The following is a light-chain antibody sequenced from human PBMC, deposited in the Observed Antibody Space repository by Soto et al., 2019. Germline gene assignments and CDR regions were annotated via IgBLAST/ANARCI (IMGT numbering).Light chain of an antibody. V-gene: IGKV3D-15*01. J-gene: IGKJ4*01. CDR3: QQYTDWPTLT. CDR2: GAS. Sequence: EIVMTQSPVTLSASPGERVTLSCRASQSVNINLAWYQQRPGQAPRVLIYGASNRASGIPDRFSGSGSGTDFTLPISSLESDDFALSYCQQYTDWPTLTFGGGTRVEIK. CDR1: QSVNIN.